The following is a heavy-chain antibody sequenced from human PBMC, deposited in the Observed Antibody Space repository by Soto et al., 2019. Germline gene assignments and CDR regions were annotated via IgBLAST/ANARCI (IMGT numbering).Heavy chain of an antibody. Sequence: GESLKISCAASGFTFSGSAMHWVRQASGKGLEWVGRIRSKANSYATAYAASVKGRFTISRDDSKNTAYLQMNSLKTEDTAVYYCTRRRGYFDYWGQGTLVTVSS. CDR2: IRSKANSYAT. CDR1: GFTFSGSA. J-gene: IGHJ4*02. CDR3: TRRRGYFDY. V-gene: IGHV3-73*01.